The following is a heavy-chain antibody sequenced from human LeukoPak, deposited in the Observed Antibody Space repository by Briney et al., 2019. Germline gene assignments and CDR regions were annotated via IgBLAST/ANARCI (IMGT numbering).Heavy chain of an antibody. J-gene: IGHJ3*02. D-gene: IGHD3-22*01. CDR2: ISGSGGST. CDR1: GFTFSSYA. CDR3: ARDWSLGGSRSGSRGYYYVGAFDI. Sequence: PGGSLRLSCAASGFTFSSYAMSWVRQAPGKGLEWVSAISGSGGSTYYADSVKGRFTISRDNSKNTLYLQMNSLRAEDTAVYYCARDWSLGGSRSGSRGYYYVGAFDIWGQGTMVTVSS. V-gene: IGHV3-23*01.